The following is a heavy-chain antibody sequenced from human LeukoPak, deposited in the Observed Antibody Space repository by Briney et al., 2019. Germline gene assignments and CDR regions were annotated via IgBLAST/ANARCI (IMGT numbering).Heavy chain of an antibody. CDR3: AREGRRYSSAKNYFDY. CDR2: TYYRSKWYN. D-gene: IGHD6-19*01. CDR1: GDSVSSNSAA. J-gene: IGHJ4*02. Sequence: SQTLSLTCAISGDSVSSNSAAWNWIRQSPSRGLEWLGRTYYRSKWYNDYAVSVKNRITINPDTSKNQFSLQLNSVTPEDTAVYYCAREGRRYSSAKNYFDYWGQGTLVTVSS. V-gene: IGHV6-1*01.